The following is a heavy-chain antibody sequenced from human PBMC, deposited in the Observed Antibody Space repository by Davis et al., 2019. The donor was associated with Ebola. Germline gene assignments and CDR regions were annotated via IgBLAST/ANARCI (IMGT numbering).Heavy chain of an antibody. CDR3: ARSSYPPDY. CDR1: GFTFSSYW. J-gene: IGHJ4*02. D-gene: IGHD3-10*01. V-gene: IGHV3-74*01. CDR2: INPDGSFT. Sequence: GESLKISCAASGFTFSSYWMNWVRQAPGKGLVWVSRINPDGSFTDYADSVKGRFSISRDSTSNTLYLQMNGLRAEDTAVYYCARSSYPPDYWGQGNLVTVSS.